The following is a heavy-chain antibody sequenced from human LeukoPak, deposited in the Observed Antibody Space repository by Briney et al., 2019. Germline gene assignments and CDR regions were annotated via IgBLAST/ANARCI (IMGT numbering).Heavy chain of an antibody. V-gene: IGHV3-23*01. CDR2: ISGSGGST. D-gene: IGHD3-22*01. J-gene: IGHJ4*02. CDR3: ATEGEYYYDSSGYYYDY. CDR1: GFTFSSYA. Sequence: GGSLRLSCAASGFTFSSYAMSWVRQAPGKGLEWVSAISGSGGSTYYADSVKGRFTISRDNSKNTLYLQMNSLRAEDTAVYYCATEGEYYYDSSGYYYDYWGQGTPVTVSS.